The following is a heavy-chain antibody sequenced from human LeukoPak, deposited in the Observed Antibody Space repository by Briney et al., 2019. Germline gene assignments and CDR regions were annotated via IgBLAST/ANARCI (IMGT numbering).Heavy chain of an antibody. CDR2: IYYSGST. J-gene: IGHJ4*02. D-gene: IGHD6-6*01. CDR3: ARVDPDSSSTLEVFDY. Sequence: SETLSLACTVSGGSISSYYWSWIRQPPGKGLEWIGYIYYSGSTNYNPSLKSRVTISVDTSKNQFSLKLSSVTAADTAVYYCARVDPDSSSTLEVFDYWGQGTLVTVSS. CDR1: GGSISSYY. V-gene: IGHV4-59*01.